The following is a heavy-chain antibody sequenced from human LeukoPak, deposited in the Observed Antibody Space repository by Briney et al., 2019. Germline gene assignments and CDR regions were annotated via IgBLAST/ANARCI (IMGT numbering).Heavy chain of an antibody. CDR2: ISSSSSYI. V-gene: IGHV3-21*06. D-gene: IGHD4-17*01. J-gene: IGHJ4*02. CDR1: GFTFSSYS. CDR3: ARSMTTVTMTPGH. Sequence: GGSLRLSCAASGFTFSSYSMNWVRQAPGKGLEWVSSISSSSSYIYYADSVKGRFTISRDNAKNSLYLQMNSLRAEDTAVYYCARSMTTVTMTPGHWGQGTLVTVSS.